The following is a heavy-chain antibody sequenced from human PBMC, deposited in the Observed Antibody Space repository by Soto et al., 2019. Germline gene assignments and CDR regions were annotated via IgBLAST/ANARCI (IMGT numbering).Heavy chain of an antibody. D-gene: IGHD6-19*01. CDR2: ISGSGGST. J-gene: IGHJ4*02. Sequence: GGSLRLSCAASGFTFSSYAMSWVRQAPGKGLEWVSAISGSGGSTYYADSVKGRFTISRDNSKNTLYLQMNSLRAEDTAVYYCAKGANLGRAVAGTGGRFQVYYFDYWGQGTLVTVSS. V-gene: IGHV3-23*01. CDR1: GFTFSSYA. CDR3: AKGANLGRAVAGTGGRFQVYYFDY.